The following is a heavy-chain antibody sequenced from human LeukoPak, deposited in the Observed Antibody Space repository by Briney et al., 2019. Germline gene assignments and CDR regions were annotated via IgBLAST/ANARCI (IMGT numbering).Heavy chain of an antibody. V-gene: IGHV1-18*01. Sequence: ASVKVSCKASGYTFTSYGISWVRQAPGQGLEWMGWISAYNGNTNYAQKLQGRVTMTTDTSTSTAYVELRSLRSDDTAVYYCARDFRSPYYYDSSGTSGAFDIWGQGTMVTVSS. CDR2: ISAYNGNT. D-gene: IGHD3-22*01. CDR3: ARDFRSPYYYDSSGTSGAFDI. CDR1: GYTFTSYG. J-gene: IGHJ3*02.